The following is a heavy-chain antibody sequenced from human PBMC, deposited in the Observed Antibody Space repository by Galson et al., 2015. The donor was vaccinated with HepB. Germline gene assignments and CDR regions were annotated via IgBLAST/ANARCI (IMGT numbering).Heavy chain of an antibody. J-gene: IGHJ4*02. CDR3: ARVGCSGGSCYFDY. Sequence: SLRLSCAASGFTVSSNYMSWVRQAPGKGLEWVSVIYSGGSTYYADSVKGRFTISRDNSKNTLYLQMNSLRAEDTAVYYCARVGCSGGSCYFDYRGQGTLVTVSS. CDR2: IYSGGST. CDR1: GFTVSSNY. D-gene: IGHD2-15*01. V-gene: IGHV3-53*01.